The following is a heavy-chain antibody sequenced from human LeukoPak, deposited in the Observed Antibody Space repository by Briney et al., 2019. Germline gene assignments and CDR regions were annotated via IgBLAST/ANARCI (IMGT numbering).Heavy chain of an antibody. CDR3: ARSSGGYSYGYPFDY. J-gene: IGHJ4*02. D-gene: IGHD5-18*01. CDR2: IYYSGST. V-gene: IGHV4-59*08. CDR1: GGSISSYY. Sequence: SETLSLTCTVSGGSISSYYWSWIRQPPGKGLEWIGYIYYSGSTYYNPSLKSRVTISVDTSKNQFSLKLSSVTAADTAVYYCARSSGGYSYGYPFDYWGQGTLVTVSS.